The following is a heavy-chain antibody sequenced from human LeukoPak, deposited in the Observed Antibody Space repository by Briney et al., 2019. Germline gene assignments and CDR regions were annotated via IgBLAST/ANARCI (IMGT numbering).Heavy chain of an antibody. D-gene: IGHD2-15*01. V-gene: IGHV3-30-3*01. Sequence: GRSLRLSCAASQFTFSNYAMHWVRQAPGKGLEWVAVISYDGSNKYYADSVKGRFTISRDNSKNTLHLQMSSLRAEDTAVYLCARQLGHCSGGTCYFDYWGQGTAVTVSS. CDR2: ISYDGSNK. CDR3: ARQLGHCSGGTCYFDY. J-gene: IGHJ4*02. CDR1: QFTFSNYA.